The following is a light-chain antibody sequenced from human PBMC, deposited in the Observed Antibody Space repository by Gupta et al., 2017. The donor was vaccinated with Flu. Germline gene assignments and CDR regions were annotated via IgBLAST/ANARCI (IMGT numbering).Light chain of an antibody. V-gene: IGKV1-5*03. CDR1: QSISSW. Sequence: DIQMTQSPSTLSASVGDRVTITCRASQSISSWLAWYQQKPGKAPKVLIYKASSLESGVPSRFSGSGSGTEFTLTISSLQPDDFATYYCQQYYSYLYTFGQGTKLEIK. CDR3: QQYYSYLYT. CDR2: KAS. J-gene: IGKJ2*01.